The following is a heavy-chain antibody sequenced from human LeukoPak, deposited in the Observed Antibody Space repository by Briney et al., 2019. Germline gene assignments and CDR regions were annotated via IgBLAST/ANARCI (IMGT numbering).Heavy chain of an antibody. D-gene: IGHD4-17*01. CDR3: ARVLYGDSPSTFDY. V-gene: IGHV3-30*04. Sequence: GRSLRLSCAASGFTFSSYAMHWVRQAPGKGLEWVAVISYDGSNKYYADSVKGRFTISRDNSKNTLYLQMNSLRAEDTAVYYCARVLYGDSPSTFDYWGQGTLVTVSS. J-gene: IGHJ4*02. CDR1: GFTFSSYA. CDR2: ISYDGSNK.